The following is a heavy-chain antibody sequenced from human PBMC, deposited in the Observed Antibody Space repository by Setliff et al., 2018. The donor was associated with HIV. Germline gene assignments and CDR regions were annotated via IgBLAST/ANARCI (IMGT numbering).Heavy chain of an antibody. V-gene: IGHV4-61*03. D-gene: IGHD3-22*01. CDR3: ASGHYYDSRGYYSSPSRSSFDY. Sequence: SETLSLSCTVSGDSVSSRSYSWSWIRQPPGKGLEWIGYIYYSGSTNYNPSLKSRVTISVDTSKNHFSLKLRSVTAADTAVYYCASGHYYDSRGYYSSPSRSSFDYWGQGTLVTVSS. CDR1: GDSVSSRSYS. CDR2: IYYSGST. J-gene: IGHJ4*02.